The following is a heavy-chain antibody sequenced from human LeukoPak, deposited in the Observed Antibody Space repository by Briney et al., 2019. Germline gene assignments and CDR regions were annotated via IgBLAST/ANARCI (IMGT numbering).Heavy chain of an antibody. D-gene: IGHD5-18*01. V-gene: IGHV4-38-2*01. CDR3: ARVGGYSYGNYYFNY. J-gene: IGHJ4*02. Sequence: SETLSLTYAVSGYYISSGYYWGWTRQPPGKGLDWIGSISHSGSTYYNPSLRSRVTISIDTSKNQFSLRLNSVTATDTAVYYCARVGGYSYGNYYFNYWGQGTLVTVSS. CDR1: GYYISSGYY. CDR2: ISHSGST.